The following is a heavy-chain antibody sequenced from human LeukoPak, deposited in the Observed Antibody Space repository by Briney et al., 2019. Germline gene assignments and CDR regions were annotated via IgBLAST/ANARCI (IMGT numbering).Heavy chain of an antibody. CDR3: ARDRNTNWFDP. CDR1: GGFISSYF. J-gene: IGHJ5*02. CDR2: IHSGGST. V-gene: IGHV4-4*07. Sequence: PSETLSLTCTVSGGFISSYFWNWIRQPAGQGLEWIGRIHSGGSTNYNPSLKSRVSMSVDTSKNQISLKMTSLTAADTAVYYCARDRNTNWFDPWGQGTLVTVSS.